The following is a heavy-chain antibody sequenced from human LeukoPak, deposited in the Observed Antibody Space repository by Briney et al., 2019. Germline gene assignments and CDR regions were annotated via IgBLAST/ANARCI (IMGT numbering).Heavy chain of an antibody. D-gene: IGHD4-17*01. J-gene: IGHJ4*02. CDR1: GFTFSSYS. V-gene: IGHV3-48*01. CDR2: ISSSSSTI. Sequence: GGSLRLSCAASGFTFSSYSMNWVRQAPGKGLEWVSYISSSSSTIYYADSVKGRFTISRDNSKNTLYLQMNSLRAEDTAVYYCARDRGHGDVDYWGQGTLVTVSS. CDR3: ARDRGHGDVDY.